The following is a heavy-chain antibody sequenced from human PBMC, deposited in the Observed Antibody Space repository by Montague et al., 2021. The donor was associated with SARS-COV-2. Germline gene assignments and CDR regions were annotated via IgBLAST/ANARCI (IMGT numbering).Heavy chain of an antibody. Sequence: TLSLTCAVSGGSMSSGGYSWSWIRQPPGKGLEWIGYIYPSGSTYYNPSLKSRVTISVDRSKNQFSLKLSSVTAADTAVYYCASAARDSGSSEGVYFDYWGQGTLVTVSS. CDR2: IYPSGST. CDR1: GGSMSSGGYS. V-gene: IGHV4-30-2*01. CDR3: ASAARDSGSSEGVYFDY. J-gene: IGHJ4*02. D-gene: IGHD1-26*01.